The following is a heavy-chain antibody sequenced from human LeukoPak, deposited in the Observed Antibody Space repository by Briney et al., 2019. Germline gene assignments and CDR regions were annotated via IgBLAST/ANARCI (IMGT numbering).Heavy chain of an antibody. J-gene: IGHJ1*01. V-gene: IGHV3-7*01. Sequence: GGSLRLSCAASGFTFSSYWMSWVRQAPGKGLEWVANIKQDGSEKYYVDSVKGRFTISRDNAKNSLYLQMNSLRAEDTAVYYCARALLGVGLYYFQHWGQGTLVTVSS. CDR1: GFTFSSYW. CDR2: IKQDGSEK. D-gene: IGHD2-15*01. CDR3: ARALLGVGLYYFQH.